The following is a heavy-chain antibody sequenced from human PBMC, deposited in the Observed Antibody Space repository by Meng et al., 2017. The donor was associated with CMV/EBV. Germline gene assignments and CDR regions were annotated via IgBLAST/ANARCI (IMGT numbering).Heavy chain of an antibody. V-gene: IGHV4-39*07. CDR1: GGSIRRISYY. J-gene: IGHJ3*02. Sequence: AWGPGLATPSEPLPLTVTYSGGSIRRISYYVGWIRQPPVKGLEWIGSIYYSGSTYYNPSLKSRVTISVDTSKNQFSLKLSSVTAADTAVYYCARPANYYAPGAFDIWGQGTMVTVSS. CDR2: IYYSGST. CDR3: ARPANYYAPGAFDI. D-gene: IGHD3-10*01.